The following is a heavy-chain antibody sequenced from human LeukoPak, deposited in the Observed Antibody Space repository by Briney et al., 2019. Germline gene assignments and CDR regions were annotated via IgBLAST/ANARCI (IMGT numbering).Heavy chain of an antibody. D-gene: IGHD2-15*01. V-gene: IGHV1-2*02. CDR1: GYTFTDYY. CDR2: INPYSGDS. CDR3: ARDPGIYCSGGSFYLRLFFDY. J-gene: IGHJ4*02. Sequence: ASVKVSCKASGYTFTDYYLYWVRQAPGQGLEWMVWINPYSGDSYSAQKFQDRVTMTRDTSISTAYMELSRLRSDDTAVYYCARDPGIYCSGGSFYLRLFFDYWGQGTLVTVST.